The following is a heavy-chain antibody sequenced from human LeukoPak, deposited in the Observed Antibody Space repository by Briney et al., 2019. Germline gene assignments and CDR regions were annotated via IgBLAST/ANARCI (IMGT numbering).Heavy chain of an antibody. CDR2: IYYSGST. Sequence: SETLSLTCTVSGGSISSYYWSWIRQPPGKGLEWIGYIYYSGSTNYNPSLKSRVTISVDTSKNQFSLKLSSVTAADTAVYYCARDLGYCSGGSCYSAGYWGQGTLVTVSS. CDR1: GGSISSYY. CDR3: ARDLGYCSGGSCYSAGY. J-gene: IGHJ4*02. D-gene: IGHD2-15*01. V-gene: IGHV4-59*12.